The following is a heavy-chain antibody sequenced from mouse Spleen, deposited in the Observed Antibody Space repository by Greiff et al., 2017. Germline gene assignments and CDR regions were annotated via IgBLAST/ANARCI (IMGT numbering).Heavy chain of an antibody. CDR2: INYDGSST. CDR3: ARDGYYGYDERGIDY. Sequence: EVHLVESEGGLVQPGSSMKLSCTASGFTFSDYYMAWVRQVPEKGLEWVANINYDGSSTYYLDSLKSRFIISRDNAKNILYLQMSSLKSEDTATYYCARDGYYGYDERGIDYWGQGTTLTVSS. J-gene: IGHJ2*01. CDR1: GFTFSDYY. D-gene: IGHD2-2*01. V-gene: IGHV5-16*01.